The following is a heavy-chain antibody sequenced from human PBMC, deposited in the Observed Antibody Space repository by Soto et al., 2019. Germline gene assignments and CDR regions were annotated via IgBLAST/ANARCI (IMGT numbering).Heavy chain of an antibody. CDR3: AKDIGDSSSWYYYYYGMDV. D-gene: IGHD6-13*01. V-gene: IGHV3-9*01. J-gene: IGHJ6*02. CDR1: GFTFDDYA. Sequence: PGGSLRLSCAASGFTFDDYAMHWVRQAPGKGLEWVSGISWNSGSIGHADSVKGRFTISRDNAKNSLYLQMNSLRAEDTSLYYCAKDIGDSSSWYYYYYGMDVWGQGTTVTVSS. CDR2: ISWNSGSI.